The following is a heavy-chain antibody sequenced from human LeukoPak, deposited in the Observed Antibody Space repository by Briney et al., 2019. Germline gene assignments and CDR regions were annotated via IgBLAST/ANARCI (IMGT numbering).Heavy chain of an antibody. D-gene: IGHD1-14*01. CDR2: IYHSGST. Sequence: SETLSLSCTVSGYSISSGYYWGWIRQPPGKGLEWIGSIYHSGSTYYNPSLKSRVTISVDTSKNQFSLKLSSVTAADTAVYYCARDRRYGGRVAFDIWGQGTMVTVSS. V-gene: IGHV4-38-2*02. J-gene: IGHJ3*02. CDR3: ARDRRYGGRVAFDI. CDR1: GYSISSGYY.